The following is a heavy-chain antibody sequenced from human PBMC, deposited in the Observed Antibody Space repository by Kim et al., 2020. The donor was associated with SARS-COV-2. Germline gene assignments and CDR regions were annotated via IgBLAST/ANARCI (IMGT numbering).Heavy chain of an antibody. CDR3: ARDIRSGYGYNFYGMDV. CDR2: IYYSGST. J-gene: IGHJ6*02. CDR1: GGPISSYY. V-gene: IGHV4-59*13. Sequence: SETLSLTCSVSGGPISSYYWIWIRQPPGKGLEWIGNIYYSGSTEYNPSLKSRVTISLYTPKKQFSLKLSSVGAADTAVYYCARDIRSGYGYNFYGMDVWGPGTTVILSS. D-gene: IGHD5-18*01.